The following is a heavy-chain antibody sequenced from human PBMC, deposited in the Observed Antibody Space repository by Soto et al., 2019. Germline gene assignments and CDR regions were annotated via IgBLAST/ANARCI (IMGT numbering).Heavy chain of an antibody. Sequence: QVQLVQSGAEVKKPGASVKVSCKASGYTFTSYAMHWVRQAPGQRLEWMGWINAGNGNTKYSQKFQGRVTITRDTSASTAYMELSSLRSEDTAVYYCARGPRLRYFDWLFSWLDYWGQGTLVTVSS. J-gene: IGHJ4*02. D-gene: IGHD3-9*01. CDR1: GYTFTSYA. V-gene: IGHV1-3*01. CDR3: ARGPRLRYFDWLFSWLDY. CDR2: INAGNGNT.